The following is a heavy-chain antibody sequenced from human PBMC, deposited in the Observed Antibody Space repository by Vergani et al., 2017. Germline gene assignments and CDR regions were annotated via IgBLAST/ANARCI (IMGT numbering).Heavy chain of an antibody. D-gene: IGHD1-1*01. CDR3: ARHTTYTDS. CDR2: IYPADSDT. CDR1: EYSFGNYW. Sequence: EVELVQSGPEMRKPGESLKLPCKGSEYSFGNYWIGWVRQMPGKGLEWMGIIYPADSDTRYSPSFQGQVTISADKSISTAFLQWDSRKASNTALFYCARHTTYTDSGGQGTLVTVSS. J-gene: IGHJ4*02. V-gene: IGHV5-51*01.